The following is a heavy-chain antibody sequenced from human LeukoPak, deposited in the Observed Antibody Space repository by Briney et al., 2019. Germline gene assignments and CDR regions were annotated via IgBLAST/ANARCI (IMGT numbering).Heavy chain of an antibody. CDR1: GGSISSYY. CDR2: ISYSGDT. J-gene: IGHJ4*02. V-gene: IGHV4-59*01. Sequence: SETLSLTCTVSGGSISSYYWGWIRQPPGKGLEWIGYISYSGDTNYNPSLKSRVTISVDTSKNQFSLKLGSVTAADTAVYYCAREFARLHPFDYWGQGTLVTVSS. D-gene: IGHD4-11*01. CDR3: AREFARLHPFDY.